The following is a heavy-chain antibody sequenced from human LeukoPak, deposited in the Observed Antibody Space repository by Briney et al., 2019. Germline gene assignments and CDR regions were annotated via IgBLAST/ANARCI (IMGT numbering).Heavy chain of an antibody. Sequence: SVQVSCKASGFTFTSSAVQWVRQARGQRLEWIGWIVVGSGNTNYAQKFQERVTITRDMSTSTAYMELSSLRSEDTAVYYCAAGGHIAAPTYYMDVWGKGTTVTVSS. CDR1: GFTFTSSA. D-gene: IGHD6-6*01. V-gene: IGHV1-58*01. CDR3: AAGGHIAAPTYYMDV. J-gene: IGHJ6*03. CDR2: IVVGSGNT.